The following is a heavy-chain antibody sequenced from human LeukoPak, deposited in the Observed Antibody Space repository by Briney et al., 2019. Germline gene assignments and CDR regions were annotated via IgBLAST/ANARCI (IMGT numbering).Heavy chain of an antibody. CDR2: INHSGST. J-gene: IGHJ6*02. V-gene: IGHV4-34*01. CDR3: ARGGGPLRYFDWLSQGSYYYGMDV. Sequence: SETPSLTCAVYGGSFSGYYWSWIRQPPGKGLEWIGEINHSGSTNYNPSLKSRVTISVDTSKNQFSLKLSSVTAADTAVYYCARGGGPLRYFDWLSQGSYYYGMDVWGQGTTVTVSS. D-gene: IGHD3-9*01. CDR1: GGSFSGYY.